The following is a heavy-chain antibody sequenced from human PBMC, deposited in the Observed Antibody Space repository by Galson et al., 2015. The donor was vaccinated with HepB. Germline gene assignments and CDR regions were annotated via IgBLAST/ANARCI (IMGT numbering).Heavy chain of an antibody. CDR1: GFTFSSYA. D-gene: IGHD3-9*01. Sequence: SLRLSCAASGFTFSSYAMHWVRQAPGKGLEWVAVISYDGSNKYYADSVKGRFTISRDNSKNTLYLQMNSLSAEDTAVYYCARETEILDYYYYYMDVWGKGTTVTVSS. J-gene: IGHJ6*03. V-gene: IGHV3-30-3*01. CDR2: ISYDGSNK. CDR3: ARETEILDYYYYYMDV.